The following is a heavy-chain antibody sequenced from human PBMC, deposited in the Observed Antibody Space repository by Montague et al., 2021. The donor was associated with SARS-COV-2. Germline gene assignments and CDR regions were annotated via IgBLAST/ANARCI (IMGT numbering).Heavy chain of an antibody. CDR1: GGSISSSSYY. Sequence: SETLSLTCTVSGGSISSSSYYWGWIRQPPGKGLEWIGSIYYSGSTYYNPSLKSRVTISVDTSKNQFSLKLSSVTAADTAVYYCARHQGDNWNYYDAYGMDVWGQGTMVTVSS. CDR3: ARHQGDNWNYYDAYGMDV. J-gene: IGHJ6*02. CDR2: IYYSGST. D-gene: IGHD1-7*01. V-gene: IGHV4-39*01.